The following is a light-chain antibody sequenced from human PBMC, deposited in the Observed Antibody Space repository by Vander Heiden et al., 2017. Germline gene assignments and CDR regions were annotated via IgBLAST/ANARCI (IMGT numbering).Light chain of an antibody. CDR2: AAS. CDR3: QQANSVPIT. J-gene: IGKJ5*01. CDR1: QGISSW. V-gene: IGKV1-12*01. Sequence: DIQMTQSPSSVSASVGDRVTITCRASQGISSWLDWYQQKPGKAPKLLIYAASSLQSGVPSRFSGSGSGTDFTLTISSLQPEDFATYYCQQANSVPITFGQGTRLEIK.